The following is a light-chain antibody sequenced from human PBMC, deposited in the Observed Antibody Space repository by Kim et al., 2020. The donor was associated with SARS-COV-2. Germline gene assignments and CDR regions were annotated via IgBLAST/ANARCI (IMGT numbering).Light chain of an antibody. CDR2: EVS. CDR1: SSDVGGYNY. Sequence: SATLSCTGTSSDVGGYNYVSWYQQHPGKAPKLMIYEVSKRPSGVPDRFSGSKSGNTASLTVSGLQAEDEADYYCSSYAGSNTIYVFGTGTKVTVL. CDR3: SSYAGSNTIYV. J-gene: IGLJ1*01. V-gene: IGLV2-8*01.